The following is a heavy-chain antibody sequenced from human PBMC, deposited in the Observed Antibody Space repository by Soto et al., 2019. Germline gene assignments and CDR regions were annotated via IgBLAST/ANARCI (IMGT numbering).Heavy chain of an antibody. CDR3: AKAFSSSWPNWFDP. V-gene: IGHV3-30*18. J-gene: IGHJ5*02. Sequence: LRLSCAASGFTFSSYGMHWVRQAPGKGLEWVAVISYDGSNKYYADSVKGRFTISRDNSKNTLYLQMNSLRAEDTAVYYCAKAFSSSWPNWFDPWGQGTLVTVSS. D-gene: IGHD6-13*01. CDR1: GFTFSSYG. CDR2: ISYDGSNK.